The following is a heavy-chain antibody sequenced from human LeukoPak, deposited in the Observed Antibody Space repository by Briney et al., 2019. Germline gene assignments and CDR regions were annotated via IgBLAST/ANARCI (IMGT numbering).Heavy chain of an antibody. J-gene: IGHJ4*02. CDR1: GFTFDDYG. D-gene: IGHD4-17*01. V-gene: IGHV3-7*01. Sequence: PGGSLRLSCAASGFTFDDYGMSWVRQAPGKGLEWVANIKQDGSEKYYVDSVKGRFTISRDNAKNSLYLQMNSLRAEDTAVYYCARDDYGDHDYWGQGTLVTVSS. CDR2: IKQDGSEK. CDR3: ARDDYGDHDY.